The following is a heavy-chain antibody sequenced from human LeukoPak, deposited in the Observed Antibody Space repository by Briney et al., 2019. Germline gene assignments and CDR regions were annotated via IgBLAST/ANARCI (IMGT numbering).Heavy chain of an antibody. Sequence: PSETLSLTCSVSGGSISRYYWSWIRKPPGKGLEWIGYIYYSGSTNYNSSLKSRVTISVDTSKNQFSLKLSSVTAADTAVYYCARASFSSGWYVYWGQGTLVTVSS. CDR2: IYYSGST. CDR3: ARASFSSGWYVY. CDR1: GGSISRYY. J-gene: IGHJ4*02. V-gene: IGHV4-59*01. D-gene: IGHD6-13*01.